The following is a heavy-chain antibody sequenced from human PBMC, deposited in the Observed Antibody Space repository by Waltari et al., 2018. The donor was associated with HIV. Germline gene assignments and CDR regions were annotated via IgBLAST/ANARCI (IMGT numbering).Heavy chain of an antibody. J-gene: IGHJ4*02. Sequence: VQLVQSGAEVTNPGASVRVSCKASGYVLSHFFMAWVRLTPGQGLEWIGWINPDKGDTDFAPRFQGRVSMTSDTSIGTVYMELSGLKSDDTAVYYCARSRSFYFDNWGQGTLITVSS. CDR1: GYVLSHFF. CDR2: INPDKGDT. V-gene: IGHV1-2*02. D-gene: IGHD1-26*01. CDR3: ARSRSFYFDN.